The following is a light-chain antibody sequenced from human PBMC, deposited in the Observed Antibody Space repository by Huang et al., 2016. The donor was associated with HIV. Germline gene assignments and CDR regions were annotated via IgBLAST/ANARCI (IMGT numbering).Light chain of an antibody. Sequence: EIVMTQSPATLSVSPGERATLSCRASQSVSRHLAWYQQKPGQAHSLLIYDTSTRATGIPARFSGSGSATEFTLTISSLQSEDFAVYFCQQYNYWPPYTFGQGTKVEIK. V-gene: IGKV3-15*01. CDR1: QSVSRH. CDR3: QQYNYWPPYT. J-gene: IGKJ2*01. CDR2: DTS.